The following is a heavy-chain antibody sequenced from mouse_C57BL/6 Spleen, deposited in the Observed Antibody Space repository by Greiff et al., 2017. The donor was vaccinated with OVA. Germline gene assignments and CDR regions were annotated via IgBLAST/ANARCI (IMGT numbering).Heavy chain of an antibody. CDR2: ISRGSSTI. V-gene: IGHV5-17*01. J-gene: IGHJ3*01. Sequence: EVQLVESGGGLVKPGGSLKLSCAASGFTFSDYGMHWVRQAPEKGLEWVAYISRGSSTIYYADTVKGRFTISRDNAKNTLFLQMTSLRSEDTAMYYCARAGPLFAYWGQGTLVTVSA. D-gene: IGHD6-1*01. CDR1: GFTFSDYG. CDR3: ARAGPLFAY.